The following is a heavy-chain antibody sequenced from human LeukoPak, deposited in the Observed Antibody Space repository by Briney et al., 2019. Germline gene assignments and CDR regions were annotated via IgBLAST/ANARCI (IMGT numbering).Heavy chain of an antibody. CDR3: ARPLASGPDF. V-gene: IGHV3-74*01. J-gene: IGHJ4*02. CDR2: TDIDGSST. CDR1: GFTFSSYW. Sequence: GGSLRLSCAASGFTFSSYWMHWVRQAPGKGLVWVSRTDIDGSSTRYADSVKGRFTISRDNAKNTLYLQMNSLRAEDTAMYYCARPLASGPDFWGQGTLVTVSS. D-gene: IGHD3-3*02.